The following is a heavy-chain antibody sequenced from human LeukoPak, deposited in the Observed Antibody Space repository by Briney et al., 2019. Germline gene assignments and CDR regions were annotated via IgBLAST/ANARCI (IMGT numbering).Heavy chain of an antibody. CDR2: ISSSSSYI. D-gene: IGHD5-18*01. V-gene: IGHV3-21*01. J-gene: IGHJ3*02. CDR1: GFTFSSYS. CDR3: ASETKRGYSYGSPTDAFDI. Sequence: GGSLRLSCAASGFTFSSYSMNWVRQAPGKGLEWVSSISSSSSYIYYADSVKGRFTISRHNAKNSLYLQMDSLRAEDTAVYYCASETKRGYSYGSPTDAFDIWGQGTMVTVSS.